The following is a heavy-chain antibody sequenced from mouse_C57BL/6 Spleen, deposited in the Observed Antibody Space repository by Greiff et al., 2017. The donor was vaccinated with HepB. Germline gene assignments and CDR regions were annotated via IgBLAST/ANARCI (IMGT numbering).Heavy chain of an antibody. CDR3: ARLYYYGSNYWYFDV. CDR2: IYPRSGNT. D-gene: IGHD1-1*01. J-gene: IGHJ1*03. CDR1: GYTFTSYG. V-gene: IGHV1-81*01. Sequence: QVQLQQSGAELARPGASVKLSCKASGYTFTSYGISWVKQRTGQGLEWIGEIYPRSGNTYYNEKFKGKATLTADKASSTAYMELRSLTSEDSAVYFCARLYYYGSNYWYFDVWGTGTTVTVSS.